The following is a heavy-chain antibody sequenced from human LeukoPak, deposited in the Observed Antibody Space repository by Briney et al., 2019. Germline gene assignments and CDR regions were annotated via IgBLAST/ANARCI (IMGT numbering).Heavy chain of an antibody. J-gene: IGHJ4*02. D-gene: IGHD6-19*01. CDR2: MNPNSGNT. CDR3: ARAPVAAAQDFDY. V-gene: IGHV1-8*01. CDR1: GYTFTSYD. Sequence: GASVKVSCKASGYTFTSYDINWVRQATGQGLEWMGWMNPNSGNTGYAQKFQGRVTMTRNTSISTAYMELSSLRSEDTAVYYCARAPVAAAQDFDYWGQGTLVTVSS.